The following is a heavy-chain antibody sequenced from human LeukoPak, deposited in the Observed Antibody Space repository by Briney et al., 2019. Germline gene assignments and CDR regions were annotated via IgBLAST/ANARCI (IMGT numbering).Heavy chain of an antibody. Sequence: SVKVSCKASGGTFSSYAISWVRQAPGQGLEWMGGIIPIFGTANYAQKFQGRVTITTDESTSTAYMELSSLRSEDTAVYYCARSAGSRLLEWLMADAFDIWGQGTMVTVSS. V-gene: IGHV1-69*05. CDR3: ARSAGSRLLEWLMADAFDI. CDR1: GGTFSSYA. D-gene: IGHD3-3*01. CDR2: IIPIFGTA. J-gene: IGHJ3*02.